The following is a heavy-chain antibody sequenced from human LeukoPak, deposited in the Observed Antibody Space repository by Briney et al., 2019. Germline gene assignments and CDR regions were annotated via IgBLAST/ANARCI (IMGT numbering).Heavy chain of an antibody. CDR3: ARGDDSSGYYYDY. V-gene: IGHV4-30-2*05. D-gene: IGHD3-22*01. Sequence: SETLSLTCTVSGGSISSGGYYWSWIRQPPGKGLEWIGYIYHSGSTYYNPSLKSRVTISVDTSKNQFSLKLSSVTAADTAVYYCARGDDSSGYYYDYWGQGTLVTVSS. CDR1: GGSISSGGYY. CDR2: IYHSGST. J-gene: IGHJ4*02.